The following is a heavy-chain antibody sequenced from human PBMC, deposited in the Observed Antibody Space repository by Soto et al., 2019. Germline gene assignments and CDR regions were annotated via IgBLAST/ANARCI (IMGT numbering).Heavy chain of an antibody. J-gene: IGHJ4*02. V-gene: IGHV1-69*02. CDR1: GGTFNTYT. D-gene: IGHD2-21*01. CDR3: AITYCRDNSCPRDFDF. Sequence: QVQVVQSGAAVKKPQSSVKVSCKPSGGTFNTYTVNWVRLAPGHGLEWMGRFIPILDMANYAQKFQARVTITADRSTFTAYMELNSLTSDDTAVYYCAITYCRDNSCPRDFDFWGPGTRVTVSS. CDR2: FIPILDMA.